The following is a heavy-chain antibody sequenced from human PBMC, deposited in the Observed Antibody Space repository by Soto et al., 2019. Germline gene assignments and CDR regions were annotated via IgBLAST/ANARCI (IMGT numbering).Heavy chain of an antibody. D-gene: IGHD3-22*01. V-gene: IGHV4-31*03. CDR1: GGSISSGGYY. J-gene: IGHJ5*02. CDR2: IYYSGST. Sequence: QVQLQESGPGLVKPSQTLSLTCTVSGGSISSGGYYWSWIRQHPGKGLEWIGYIYYSGSTYYNPSLNSRVTISVDTSNNQFSLKLSSVTAADTAVYYCARGGYDGGYWFDPWGQGTLVTVSS. CDR3: ARGGYDGGYWFDP.